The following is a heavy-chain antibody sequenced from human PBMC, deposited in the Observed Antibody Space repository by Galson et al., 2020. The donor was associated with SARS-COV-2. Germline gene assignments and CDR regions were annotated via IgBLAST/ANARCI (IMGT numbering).Heavy chain of an antibody. CDR3: ARVSPRGVSGPHDYYYMDV. D-gene: IGHD5-12*01. V-gene: IGHV1-2*02. CDR2: INPNSGGT. Sequence: ASVKVSCKASGYTFTGYYMHWVRQAPGQGLEWMGWINPNSGGTNYAQKFQGRVTMTRDTSISTAYMELSRLRSDDTAVYYCARVSPRGVSGPHDYYYMDVWGKGTTVTVSS. CDR1: GYTFTGYY. J-gene: IGHJ6*03.